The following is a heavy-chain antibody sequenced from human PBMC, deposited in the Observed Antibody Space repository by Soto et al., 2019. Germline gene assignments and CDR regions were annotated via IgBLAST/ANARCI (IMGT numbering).Heavy chain of an antibody. Sequence: PSETLSLTCAVSGGSISSGGYSWSWIRQPPGRGLEWIGYIYHSGSTYYNPSLKSRVTISVDRSKNQFSLKLSSVTAADTAVYYCARVIGPGDGSSSSPRGYYGMDVWGQGTTVTVSS. CDR3: ARVIGPGDGSSSSPRGYYGMDV. V-gene: IGHV4-30-2*01. CDR1: GGSISSGGYS. D-gene: IGHD6-6*01. J-gene: IGHJ6*02. CDR2: IYHSGST.